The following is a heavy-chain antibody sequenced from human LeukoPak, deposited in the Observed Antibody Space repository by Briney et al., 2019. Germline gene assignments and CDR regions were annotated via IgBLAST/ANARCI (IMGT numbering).Heavy chain of an antibody. D-gene: IGHD6-19*01. V-gene: IGHV3-7*01. CDR2: IKQGGSEK. CDR1: GFTFSSYW. J-gene: IGHJ4*02. CDR3: ATFIAVAGEYYFDY. Sequence: GGSLRLSCAASGFTFSSYWMSWVRQAPGKGLEWVANIKQGGSEKYYVDSVRGRFTISRDNAKNSLYLQMNSLRAEDTAVYYCATFIAVAGEYYFDYWGQGTLVTVTS.